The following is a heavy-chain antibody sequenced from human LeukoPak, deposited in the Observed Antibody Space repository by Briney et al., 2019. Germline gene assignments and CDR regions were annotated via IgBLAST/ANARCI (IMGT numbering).Heavy chain of an antibody. CDR2: IIPIFGTA. V-gene: IGHV1-69*01. CDR1: GGTFSSYA. D-gene: IGHD6-6*01. CDR3: ASGGEQLSYNWFDP. J-gene: IGHJ5*02. Sequence: SVKVSCKASGGTFSSYAISWVRQAPGQGLEWMGGIIPIFGTANYAQKFQGRVTITADESTSTAYMELSSLRSEDTAVYYCASGGEQLSYNWFDPWGQGTLVTVSS.